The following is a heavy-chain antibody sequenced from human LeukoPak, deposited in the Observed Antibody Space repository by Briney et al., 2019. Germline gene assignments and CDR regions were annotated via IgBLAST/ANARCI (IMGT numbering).Heavy chain of an antibody. V-gene: IGHV3-53*01. J-gene: IGHJ4*02. D-gene: IGHD6-13*01. CDR2: IYSGGST. CDR3: ARDAGAADFDY. Sequence: GGSLRLSCAASGFTVSSNYMSWVRQAPGKGLEWVSVIYSGGSTYYADSVKGRFTISRDYSKNTLYLQMNSLRAEDTAVYYCARDAGAADFDYWGQGTLVTVSS. CDR1: GFTVSSNY.